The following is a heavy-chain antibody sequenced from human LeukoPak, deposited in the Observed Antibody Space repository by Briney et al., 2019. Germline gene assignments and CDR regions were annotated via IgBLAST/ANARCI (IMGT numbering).Heavy chain of an antibody. J-gene: IGHJ4*02. V-gene: IGHV1-18*01. CDR3: ALGSSSWYSDY. Sequence: ASVKVSCKASGYTFTSYGISWVRQAPGQGLEWMGWISAYNGNTNYAQKLQGRVTMTTDTSTSTDYMELRSLRSDDTAVYYCALGSSSWYSDYWGQGTLVTVSS. CDR1: GYTFTSYG. D-gene: IGHD6-13*01. CDR2: ISAYNGNT.